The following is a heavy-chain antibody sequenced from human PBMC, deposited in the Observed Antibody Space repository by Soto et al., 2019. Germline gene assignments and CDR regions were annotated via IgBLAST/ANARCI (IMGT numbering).Heavy chain of an antibody. CDR3: ARACRTKSCYDVLDY. V-gene: IGHV4-4*07. CDR1: GGSISSYY. J-gene: IGHJ4*02. D-gene: IGHD2-2*01. CDR2: IYTSGST. Sequence: SETLSLTCTVSGGSISSYYWSWIRQPAGKGLEWIGRIYTSGSTNYNPSLKSRVTMSVDTSKNQFSLKLSSVTAADTAVYYCARACRTKSCYDVLDYWGQGTLVTVSS.